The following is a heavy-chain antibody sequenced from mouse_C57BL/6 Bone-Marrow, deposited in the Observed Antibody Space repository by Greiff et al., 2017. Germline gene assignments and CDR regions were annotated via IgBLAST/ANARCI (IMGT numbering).Heavy chain of an antibody. D-gene: IGHD1-1*01. CDR1: GYTFTSYG. J-gene: IGHJ4*01. V-gene: IGHV1-81*01. Sequence: VQLQQSGAELARPGASVKLSCKASGYTFTSYGISWVKQRPGQGLEWIGEIYPRSGNTYYNEKFKGKATLTADKSSSTAYMELRSLTSEDSAVYFCARSGYGRSYAMDYWGQGTSVTVAS. CDR2: IYPRSGNT. CDR3: ARSGYGRSYAMDY.